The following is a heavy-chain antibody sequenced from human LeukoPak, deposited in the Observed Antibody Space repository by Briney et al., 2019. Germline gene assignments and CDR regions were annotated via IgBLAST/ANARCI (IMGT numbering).Heavy chain of an antibody. V-gene: IGHV1-18*01. J-gene: IGHJ3*02. CDR3: ARGLSKYYSTAFDI. CDR1: GYTFTSYG. CDR2: ISAYNGST. Sequence: ASVKVSCKASGYTFTSYGISWVRQAPGQGLEWMGWISAYNGSTNYAQKLQGRVTMTTDTSTSTAYMELRSLRSDDTAVYYCARGLSKYYSTAFDIWGQGTMVTVSS. D-gene: IGHD3-10*01.